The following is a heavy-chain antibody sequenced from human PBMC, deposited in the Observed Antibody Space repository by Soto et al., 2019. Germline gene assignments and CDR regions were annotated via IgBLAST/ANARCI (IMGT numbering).Heavy chain of an antibody. CDR3: AKEMYSSSSRYVDY. J-gene: IGHJ4*02. CDR2: ISGSGGST. V-gene: IGHV3-23*01. CDR1: GFTFISYA. D-gene: IGHD6-6*01. Sequence: GGSLRLSCAASGFTFISYAMSWVRQAPGKGLGWVSAISGSGGSTYYADSVKGRFTISRDNSKNTLYLQMNSLRAEDTAVYYCAKEMYSSSSRYVDYWGQGTLVTVSS.